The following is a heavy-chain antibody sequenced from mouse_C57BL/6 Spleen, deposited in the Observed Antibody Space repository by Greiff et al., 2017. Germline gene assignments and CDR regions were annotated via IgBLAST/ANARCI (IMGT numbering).Heavy chain of an antibody. CDR1: GYTFTDYE. CDR2: IDPETGGT. V-gene: IGHV1-15*01. D-gene: IGHD3-2*02. Sequence: VQLQQSGAELVRPGASVTLSCKASGYTFTDYEMHWVKQTPVHGLEWIGAIDPETGGTAYNQKFKGKAILTADKSSSTAYMELRSLTSEDSAVYYCTSRQLRLRPFAYWGQGTLVTVSA. CDR3: TSRQLRLRPFAY. J-gene: IGHJ3*01.